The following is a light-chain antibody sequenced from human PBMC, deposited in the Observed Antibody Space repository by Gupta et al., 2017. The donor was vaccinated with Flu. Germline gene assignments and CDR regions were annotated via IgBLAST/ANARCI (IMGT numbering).Light chain of an antibody. CDR1: QSSRDW. CDR3: QRYDTYLGT. V-gene: IGKV1-5*03. CDR2: KAS. J-gene: IGKJ2*01. Sequence: PSTLSASVGDRVTITCRASQSSRDWLAWYQQKPGKAPNLLIYKASSLESGVPSMFSGSASGTEFTLTISILHPEDSATYYCQRYDTYLGTFGQGTKLEIK.